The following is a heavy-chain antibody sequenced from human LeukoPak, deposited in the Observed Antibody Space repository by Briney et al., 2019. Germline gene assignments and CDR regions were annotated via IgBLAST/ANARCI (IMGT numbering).Heavy chain of an antibody. CDR3: ARDLAGLCSP. CDR1: GFTFSSYS. J-gene: IGHJ5*02. D-gene: IGHD3-10*02. CDR2: IYYSGST. V-gene: IGHV4-30-4*08. Sequence: LRLSCAASGFTFSSYSMNWVRQAPGKGLEWIGYIYYSGSTYYNPSLKSRVTISVDTSKNQFSLKLSSVTAADTAVYYCARDLAGLCSPWGQGTLVTVSS.